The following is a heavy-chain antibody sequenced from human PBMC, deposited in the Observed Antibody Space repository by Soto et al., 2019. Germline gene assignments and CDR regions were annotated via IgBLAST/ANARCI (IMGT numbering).Heavy chain of an antibody. Sequence: PGGTVRLSCAASRSTFSRSSMNCVLQAQRGGLEWVSSISGTSDYISYADSVKGRFTISRDNAMNSLFLQMNSLRAEDTAVYFCSNDTATYEFSTHSLLDS. J-gene: IGHJ5*01. D-gene: IGHD2-8*01. CDR1: RSTFSRSS. CDR3: SNDTATYEFSTHSLLDS. CDR2: ISGTSDYI. V-gene: IGHV3-21*01.